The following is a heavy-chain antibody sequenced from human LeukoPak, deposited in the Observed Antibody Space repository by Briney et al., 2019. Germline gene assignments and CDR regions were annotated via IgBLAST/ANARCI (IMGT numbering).Heavy chain of an antibody. D-gene: IGHD6-6*01. CDR1: GYTFTSYD. CDR2: MNPNSGNT. J-gene: IGHJ4*02. Sequence: ASVKVSCKASGYTFTSYDINWVRQDTGQGLEWMGWMNPNSGNTGYAQKFQGRVTMTRNTSISTAYMELSSLRSEDTAVYYCARDGVSSSSADFDYWGQGTLVTVSS. CDR3: ARDGVSSSSADFDY. V-gene: IGHV1-8*01.